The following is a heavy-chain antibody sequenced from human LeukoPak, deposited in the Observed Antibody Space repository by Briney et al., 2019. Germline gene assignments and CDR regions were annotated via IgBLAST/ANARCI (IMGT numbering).Heavy chain of an antibody. Sequence: GGSLRLSCAASGFTFNNYAMTWVRQAPGQGLEWVSAISGSGGTTYYADSVRGRFTISRDNSKNTLYLQMNSLRTEDTAVYYCARGTYYYDSSGYYSGGLGYWGQGTLVTVSS. CDR2: ISGSGGTT. CDR3: ARGTYYYDSSGYYSGGLGY. J-gene: IGHJ4*02. D-gene: IGHD3-22*01. CDR1: GFTFNNYA. V-gene: IGHV3-23*01.